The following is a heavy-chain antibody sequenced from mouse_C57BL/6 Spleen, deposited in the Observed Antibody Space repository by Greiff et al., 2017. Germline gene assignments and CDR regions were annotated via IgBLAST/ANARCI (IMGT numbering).Heavy chain of an antibody. CDR2: IYPGSGST. CDR3: AREEDYYGRFAY. D-gene: IGHD1-1*01. Sequence: QVQLQQPGAELVKPGASVKMSCKASGYTFTSYWITWVKQRPGQGLEWIGDIYPGSGSTNYNEKFKSKATLTVDTSSSTAYMQLSSLTDEDSAVYDGAREEDYYGRFAYWGQGTLVTVSA. V-gene: IGHV1-55*01. J-gene: IGHJ3*01. CDR1: GYTFTSYW.